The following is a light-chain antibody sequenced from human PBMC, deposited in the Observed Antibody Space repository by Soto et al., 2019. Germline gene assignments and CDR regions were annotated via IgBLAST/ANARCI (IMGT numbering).Light chain of an antibody. V-gene: IGKV4-1*01. J-gene: IGKJ2*01. CDR2: WAS. CDR1: QSVLYSSNNKNY. CDR3: QQYYNTPST. Sequence: DIVMTQSPDSLAVSLGERATINCKSSQSVLYSSNNKNYVAWYQQKPGQPPKRLIYWASTRESGVPDRFSGSGSGTDFTLTISSLQAEDGAVYYCQQYYNTPSTFGHGTKLEIK.